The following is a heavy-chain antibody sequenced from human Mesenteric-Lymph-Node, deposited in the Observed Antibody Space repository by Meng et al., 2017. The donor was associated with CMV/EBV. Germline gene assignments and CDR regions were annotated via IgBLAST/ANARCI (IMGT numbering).Heavy chain of an antibody. CDR1: GFTCSDYY. V-gene: IGHV3-11*01. D-gene: IGHD4-23*01. J-gene: IGHJ4*02. CDR3: ARDDGGNSVLDN. Sequence: QVQLVESGGGLVKPGGSLRLSCAASGFTCSDYYMSWIRQAPGKGLEWVSYISSSGSTIDYADSVVGRFTISRDNAKNSVSLQMNSLRVEDTAVYYCARDDGGNSVLDNWGQGTLVTVSS. CDR2: ISSSGSTI.